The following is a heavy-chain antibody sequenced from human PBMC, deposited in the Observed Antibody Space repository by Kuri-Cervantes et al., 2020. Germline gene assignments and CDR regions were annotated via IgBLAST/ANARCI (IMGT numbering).Heavy chain of an antibody. CDR3: ARGEYFSYYYMDV. CDR2: INVGNGNT. CDR1: GPTFTSDG. Sequence: ASVKVSCKASGPTFTSDGIHWVRQAPGQNLEWMGWINVGNGNTEHSQKFQDRVTISRDTSATTVYMELSSLRPEDTAIYYCARGEYFSYYYMDVWGKGTTVTVSS. V-gene: IGHV1-3*01. J-gene: IGHJ6*03.